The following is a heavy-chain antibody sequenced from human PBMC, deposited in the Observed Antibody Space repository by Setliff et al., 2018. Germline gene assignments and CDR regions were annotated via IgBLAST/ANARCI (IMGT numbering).Heavy chain of an antibody. D-gene: IGHD5-12*01. CDR3: ARSLGIRDYSYFDL. V-gene: IGHV3-48*01. J-gene: IGHJ2*01. CDR2: IRSNSPTL. CDR1: GFTFSSFD. Sequence: HPGGSLRLSCAASGFTFSSFDLSWVRQTPGKGLEWISTIRSNSPTLYYADSVQGRFTISRDKARNSLFLQMSSLRAEDTAVYYCARSLGIRDYSYFDLWGRGTLVTVSS.